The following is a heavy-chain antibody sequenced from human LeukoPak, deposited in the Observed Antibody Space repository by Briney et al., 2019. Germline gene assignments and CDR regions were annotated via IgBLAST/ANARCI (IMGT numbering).Heavy chain of an antibody. D-gene: IGHD3/OR15-3a*01. CDR1: GLTFSNYA. CDR3: ANLYYGFPF. V-gene: IGHV3-23*01. Sequence: PGGSLRLSCAVSGLTFSNYAMSWVRQAPGKGLEWASSIENNDGTTYYADSMKGRFTISRDKSKHMVYLQMNSLRAEDTAIYYCANLYYGFPFWGQGTLVTVSS. J-gene: IGHJ4*02. CDR2: IENNDGTT.